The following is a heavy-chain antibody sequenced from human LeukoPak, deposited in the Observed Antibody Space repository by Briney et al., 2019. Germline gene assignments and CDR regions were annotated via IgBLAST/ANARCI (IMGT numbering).Heavy chain of an antibody. CDR3: AKEVVVVITTPTEAGFDY. V-gene: IGHV3-23*01. CDR2: ISGSGGST. D-gene: IGHD3-22*01. CDR1: GLTFGSYT. Sequence: GGSLRLSCTASGLTFGSYTMSWVRQAPGKGLEWVSAISGSGGSTYYADSVKGRFTISRDNSKNTLYLQMNSLRAEDTAVYYCAKEVVVVITTPTEAGFDYWGQGTLVTVSS. J-gene: IGHJ4*02.